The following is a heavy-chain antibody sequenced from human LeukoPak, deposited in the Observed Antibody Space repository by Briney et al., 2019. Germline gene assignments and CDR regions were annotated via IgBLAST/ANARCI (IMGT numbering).Heavy chain of an antibody. D-gene: IGHD3-10*01. CDR3: ARDYYGSGSYYKPFDY. CDR1: GGTFSSYA. J-gene: IGHJ4*02. Sequence: SVKVSCKASGGTFSSYAISWVRQAPGQGLEWMGGIIPIFGTANYAQKFQGRVTITADESTSTAYMELSSLRSEDTAVYYCARDYYGSGSYYKPFDYWGQGTLVTVAS. V-gene: IGHV1-69*01. CDR2: IIPIFGTA.